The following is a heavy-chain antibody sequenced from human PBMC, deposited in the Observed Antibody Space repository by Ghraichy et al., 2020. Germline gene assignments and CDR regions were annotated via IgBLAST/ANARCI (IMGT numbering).Heavy chain of an antibody. CDR3: ARGDSYYYYYGMDV. CDR1: GYTFTGYY. CDR2: INPNSGGT. V-gene: IGHV1-2*02. J-gene: IGHJ6*02. Sequence: ASVKVSCKASGYTFTGYYMHWVRQAPVQGLEWMGWINPNSGGTNYAQKFQGRVTMTRDTSISTAYMELSRLRSDDTAVYYCARGDSYYYYYGMDVWGQGTTVTVSS. D-gene: IGHD3-22*01.